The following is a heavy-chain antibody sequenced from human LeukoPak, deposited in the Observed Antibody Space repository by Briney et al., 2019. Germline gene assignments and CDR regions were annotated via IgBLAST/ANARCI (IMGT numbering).Heavy chain of an antibody. Sequence: GGSLRLSCAASGFTVSSNYMSWVRQAPGKGLEWVSVIFSGGTTYYADSVKGRFTISRHNSENTLYLQMNSLRGEDTAVYYCARGVLGYSYGFDHWGQGTLVTVSS. CDR1: GFTVSSNY. V-gene: IGHV3-53*04. CDR3: ARGVLGYSYGFDH. CDR2: IFSGGTT. J-gene: IGHJ4*02. D-gene: IGHD5-18*01.